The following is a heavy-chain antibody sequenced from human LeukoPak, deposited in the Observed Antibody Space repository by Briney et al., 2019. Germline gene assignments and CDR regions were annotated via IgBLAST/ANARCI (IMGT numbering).Heavy chain of an antibody. Sequence: SETLSLTCAIYGGSFSGYYWSWIRQPPGKGLEWIGETNHSGSTNYNPSLKSRVTISVDTSKNHFSLKLSSVTAADTAVYYCARGNYYDSAGYYDYWGQGTLVTVSS. D-gene: IGHD3-22*01. J-gene: IGHJ4*02. CDR2: TNHSGST. CDR3: ARGNYYDSAGYYDY. V-gene: IGHV4-34*01. CDR1: GGSFSGYY.